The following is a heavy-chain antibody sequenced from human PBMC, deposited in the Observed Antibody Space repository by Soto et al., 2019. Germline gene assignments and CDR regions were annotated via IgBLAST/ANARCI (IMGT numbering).Heavy chain of an antibody. J-gene: IGHJ5*02. CDR2: IYSGGTT. V-gene: IGHV3-66*01. CDR1: GFTVSSNY. Sequence: EVQLVESGGGLVQPGGSLRLSCAASGFTVSSNYMSWVRQAPGKGLEWVSVIYSGGTTYYADSVKGRFTISRDNSKNTLYLQMNSLRAEDTAVYYCARNGDSSDYSGWSDPWGQGTLVTVSS. D-gene: IGHD3-22*01. CDR3: ARNGDSSDYSGWSDP.